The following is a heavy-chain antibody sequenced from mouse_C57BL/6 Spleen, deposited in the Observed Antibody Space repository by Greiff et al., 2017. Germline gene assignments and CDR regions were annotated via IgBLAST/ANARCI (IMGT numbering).Heavy chain of an antibody. V-gene: IGHV1-69*01. CDR2: IDPSDSYT. J-gene: IGHJ1*03. CDR1: DYTFTSYG. CDR3: ARECDYDGCYWDFDV. Sequence: QVQLKQPGADLVLPGASVKLSCKATDYTFTSYGMPWVQQSPGQGLELIGEIDPSDSYTNYHQKIKGQSTLSVDNTSSTAYLQLSSLTSEDSAVYYCARECDYDGCYWDFDVWGTGATVTVSS. D-gene: IGHD2-4*01.